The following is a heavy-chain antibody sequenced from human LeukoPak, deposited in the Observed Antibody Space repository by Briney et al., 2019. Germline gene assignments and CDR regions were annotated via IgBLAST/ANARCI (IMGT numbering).Heavy chain of an antibody. J-gene: IGHJ4*02. Sequence: GGSLRVSCAASGFTFRSYAMSWVRQAPGKGLEWVSAVSGSGSSTYYADSVKGRFTISRDNSKNTLYLQMNSLRAEDTAVYYCARGGVGSTYDFWGQGTLVTVSS. CDR3: ARGGVGSTYDF. D-gene: IGHD1-26*01. CDR1: GFTFRSYA. CDR2: VSGSGSST. V-gene: IGHV3-23*01.